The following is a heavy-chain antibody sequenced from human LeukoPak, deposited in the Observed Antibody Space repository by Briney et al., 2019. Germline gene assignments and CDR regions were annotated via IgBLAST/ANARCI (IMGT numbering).Heavy chain of an antibody. J-gene: IGHJ4*02. Sequence: ASVKVSCKVSGYTLTELSMHWVRQAPGKRLEWMGGFDPEDGETIYAQKFQGRVTMTEDTSTDTAYMELSSLRSEDTAVYYCATVYSSSPTPKQPFDYWGQGTLVTVSS. CDR1: GYTLTELS. D-gene: IGHD6-6*01. V-gene: IGHV1-24*01. CDR2: FDPEDGET. CDR3: ATVYSSSPTPKQPFDY.